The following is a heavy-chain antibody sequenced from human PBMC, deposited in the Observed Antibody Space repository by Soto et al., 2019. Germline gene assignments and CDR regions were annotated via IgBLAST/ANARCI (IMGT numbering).Heavy chain of an antibody. J-gene: IGHJ5*02. V-gene: IGHV1-18*01. CDR1: GYTFTNYG. CDR2: IGGYKGNT. Sequence: ASVKVSCKASGYTFTNYGVSWVRQAPGQGLEWMGWIGGYKGNTNYAQKLQGRVTLTTDTSTSTAYMELSSLRSEDTAVYYCARDMAGTNWFDPWGQGTLVTVSS. D-gene: IGHD6-19*01. CDR3: ARDMAGTNWFDP.